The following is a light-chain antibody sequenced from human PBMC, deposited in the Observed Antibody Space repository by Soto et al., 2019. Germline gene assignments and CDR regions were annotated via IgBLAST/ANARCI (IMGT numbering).Light chain of an antibody. CDR2: EAS. J-gene: IGKJ1*01. CDR1: QSVRSSF. V-gene: IGKV3D-15*01. Sequence: EIVLTQSPATLSLSPGERATLSCRASQSVRSSFLAWYQQKPGQAPRLLIYEASSRATGIPARFSGSGSGTAFTLTISSLQSDDVAVYYCQQYYDWPQTFGQGTKVDI. CDR3: QQYYDWPQT.